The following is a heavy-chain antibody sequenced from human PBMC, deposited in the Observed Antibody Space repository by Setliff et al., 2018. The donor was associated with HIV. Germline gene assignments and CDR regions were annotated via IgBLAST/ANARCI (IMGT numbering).Heavy chain of an antibody. J-gene: IGHJ5*02. CDR2: IYQTGST. CDR3: SSGYLREEGFDP. V-gene: IGHV4-38-2*02. D-gene: IGHD3-22*01. Sequence: SETLSLTCTVSGYSISSGYYWGWIRQPPGKGLEWIGSIYQTGSTNYNPSLKSRVTVSLDTSKIQFSLKLNPVTAADTGVYYDSSGYLREEGFDPWGQGTLVTVSS. CDR1: GYSISSGYY.